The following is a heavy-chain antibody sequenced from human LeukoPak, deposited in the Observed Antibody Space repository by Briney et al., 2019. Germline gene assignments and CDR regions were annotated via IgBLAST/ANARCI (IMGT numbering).Heavy chain of an antibody. V-gene: IGHV4-59*08. J-gene: IGHJ5*02. D-gene: IGHD3-10*01. CDR3: ARLAGQVWFGDYNWFDP. CDR1: GGSISSYY. CDR2: IYYSGST. Sequence: SETLSLTCTVSGGSISSYYWSWIRQPPGKGLEWIGYIYYSGSTNYNPSLKSRVTISVDTSKNQFSLKLSSVTAADTAVYYCARLAGQVWFGDYNWFDPWGQGTLVTVSS.